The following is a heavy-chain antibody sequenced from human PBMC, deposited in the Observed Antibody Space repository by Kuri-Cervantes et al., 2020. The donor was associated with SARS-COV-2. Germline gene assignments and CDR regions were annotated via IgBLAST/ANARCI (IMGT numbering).Heavy chain of an antibody. CDR3: ARSVAAFYGMDV. CDR2: IYYSGSV. J-gene: IGHJ6*02. V-gene: IGHV4-59*01. D-gene: IGHD2-15*01. CDR1: GDSISPYY. Sequence: SETLSLTCSVSGDSISPYYWTWIRQPPGKGLEWIGHIYYSGSVNYNPSLMSRLTISVDKSKNQVSLKLTSVTAADTAVYYCARSVAAFYGMDVWGQGTTVTVSS.